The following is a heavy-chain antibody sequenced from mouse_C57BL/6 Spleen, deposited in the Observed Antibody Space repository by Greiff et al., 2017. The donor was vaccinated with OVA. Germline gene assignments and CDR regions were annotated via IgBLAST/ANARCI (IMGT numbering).Heavy chain of an antibody. V-gene: IGHV5-16*01. Sequence: EVQVVESEGGLVQPGRSMKLSCTASGFTFSDYYMAWVRPVPEKGLELVANINYDGSSTYYLASLKSRFIISRDNAKKILYLQMSSLKSEDTATYYCARDRGFEGFLYYAMDYWGQGTSVTVSS. CDR2: INYDGSST. CDR3: ARDRGFEGFLYYAMDY. J-gene: IGHJ4*01. CDR1: GFTFSDYY.